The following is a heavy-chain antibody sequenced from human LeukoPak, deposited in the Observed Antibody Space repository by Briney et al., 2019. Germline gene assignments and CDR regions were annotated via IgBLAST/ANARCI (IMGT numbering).Heavy chain of an antibody. CDR2: IYPGDSET. CDR1: GYSFTSYW. V-gene: IGHV5-51*01. CDR3: ARLITIFGVVKGPFDI. D-gene: IGHD3-3*01. Sequence: RGESLKISCKGSGYSFTSYWIGWVRQMPGNGLDWMGIIYPGDSETRYSPSFQGQVTMSADKSISTAYLQWSSLKASDTAMYYCARLITIFGVVKGPFDIWGQGTMVTVSS. J-gene: IGHJ3*02.